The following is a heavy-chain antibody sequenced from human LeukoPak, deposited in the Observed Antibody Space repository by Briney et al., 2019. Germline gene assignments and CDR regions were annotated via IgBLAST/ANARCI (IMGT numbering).Heavy chain of an antibody. D-gene: IGHD4/OR15-4a*01. CDR2: ISSSTSTI. CDR3: ARGLTYYFDY. Sequence: PGGSLRLSCAASGFTFSSYNMNWVRQAPGKGLEWISYISSSTSTIYYADSVKGRFTISRDNAKNSLYLQMNSLRAEDTAVYYCARGLTYYFDYWGQGTLVTVSS. V-gene: IGHV3-48*01. CDR1: GFTFSSYN. J-gene: IGHJ4*02.